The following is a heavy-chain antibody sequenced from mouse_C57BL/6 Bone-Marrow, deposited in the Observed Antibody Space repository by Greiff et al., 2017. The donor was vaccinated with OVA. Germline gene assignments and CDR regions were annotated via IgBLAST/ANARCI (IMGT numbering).Heavy chain of an antibody. CDR3: ARRDYYGRSYAMDY. Sequence: QVQLKESGPGLVQPSQSLSITCTVSGFSLTSYGVHWVRQSPGKGLEWLGVIWSGGSTDYNAAFISRLSISKDNSKSQVFFKMNSLQADDTAIYYCARRDYYGRSYAMDYWGQGTSVTVSS. CDR2: IWSGGST. J-gene: IGHJ4*01. D-gene: IGHD1-1*01. V-gene: IGHV2-2*01. CDR1: GFSLTSYG.